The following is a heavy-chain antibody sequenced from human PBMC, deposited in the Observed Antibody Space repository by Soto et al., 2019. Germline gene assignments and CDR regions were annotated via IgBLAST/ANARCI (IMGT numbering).Heavy chain of an antibody. CDR2: ISGSGGST. V-gene: IGHV3-23*01. Sequence: PGGSLRLSCAASGFTFSSYAMSWVRQAPGKGLDWVSVISGSGGSTYYADSAKGRFTVSRDNSKNTLYLQMNSLRDEDTAVYYCAKAGMVRGWERNSNFDFWGQGTLVTVSS. CDR1: GFTFSSYA. D-gene: IGHD3-10*01. J-gene: IGHJ4*02. CDR3: AKAGMVRGWERNSNFDF.